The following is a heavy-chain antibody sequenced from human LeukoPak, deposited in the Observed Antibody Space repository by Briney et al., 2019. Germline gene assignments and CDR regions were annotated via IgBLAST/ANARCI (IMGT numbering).Heavy chain of an antibody. D-gene: IGHD3-10*01. Sequence: PSETLSLTCAVYGGSFSGYYWSWVRQPPGKGLEWIGEINHSGSTNYNPSLKSRVTISVDTSKNQFSLKLSSVTAADTAVYYCARDKGVELYYYYGMNVWGQGTMVTVSS. CDR1: GGSFSGYY. J-gene: IGHJ6*02. V-gene: IGHV4-34*01. CDR3: ARDKGVELYYYYGMNV. CDR2: INHSGST.